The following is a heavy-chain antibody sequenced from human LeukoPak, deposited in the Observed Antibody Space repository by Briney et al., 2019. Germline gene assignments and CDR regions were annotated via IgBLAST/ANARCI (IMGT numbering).Heavy chain of an antibody. CDR2: IYYSGST. V-gene: IGHV4-59*01. J-gene: IGHJ4*02. CDR3: ARETGSGYFAYFDY. D-gene: IGHD3-3*01. Sequence: ASETLSLTCTVSGGSICSYYWSWIRQPPGKGLEWIGYIYYSGSTNYNPSLKSRVTISVDTSKNQFSLKLSSVTAADTAVYYCARETGSGYFAYFDYWGQGTLVTVSS. CDR1: GGSICSYY.